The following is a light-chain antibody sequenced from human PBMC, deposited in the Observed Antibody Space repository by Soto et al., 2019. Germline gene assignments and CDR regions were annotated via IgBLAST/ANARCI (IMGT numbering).Light chain of an antibody. CDR1: QAISNS. Sequence: DIQMTQSPSSLSASVGDRVTITCRASQAISNSLAWLQQKPGKAPKSLMYAASRLQSGVPAKFSGSGSGTAFTLTISSLQAEDVAVYYCQQYYSSPYTFGQGTKLEI. CDR2: AAS. J-gene: IGKJ2*01. V-gene: IGKV1-16*02. CDR3: QQYYSSPYT.